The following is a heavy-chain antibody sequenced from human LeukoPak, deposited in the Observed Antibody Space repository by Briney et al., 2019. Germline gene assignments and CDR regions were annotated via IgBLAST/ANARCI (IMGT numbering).Heavy chain of an antibody. CDR3: ARSSIAVAHDAFDI. CDR2: SYYSGST. CDR1: GGSISSYY. D-gene: IGHD6-19*01. V-gene: IGHV4-59*01. Sequence: SETLSLTCTVSGGSISSYYWSWIRQPPGKGLEWIGYSYYSGSTNYNPSLKSRVTISVDTSKNQFSLKLSTVTPAAMAVYYCARSSIAVAHDAFDIWGQGTMVTVSS. J-gene: IGHJ3*02.